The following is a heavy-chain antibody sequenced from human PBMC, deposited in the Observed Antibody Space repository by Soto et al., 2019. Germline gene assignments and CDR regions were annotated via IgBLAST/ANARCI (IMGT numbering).Heavy chain of an antibody. CDR2: IIPIFGTA. J-gene: IGHJ2*01. V-gene: IGHV1-69*12. D-gene: IGHD5-12*01. CDR3: ARGNHRWLQVWYPHL. Sequence: QVQLVQSGAEVKKPGSSVTVSCKASGGTFSSYTISWVRQAPGQGLEWMGGIIPIFGTANYAQKCQGRVTITADESTSTAYMELSSLRSEDTAVYYCARGNHRWLQVWYPHLWGRGTLVTVSS. CDR1: GGTFSSYT.